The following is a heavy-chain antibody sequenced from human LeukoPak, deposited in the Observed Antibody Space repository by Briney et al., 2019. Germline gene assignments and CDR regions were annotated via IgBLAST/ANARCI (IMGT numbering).Heavy chain of an antibody. J-gene: IGHJ5*02. CDR2: IKSKTDGGTT. D-gene: IGHD3-10*02. V-gene: IGHV3-15*01. CDR1: GFTLSNPW. Sequence: GGTLRLSCAASGFTLSNPWMSWVRQTPGKGLEWVGRIKSKTDGGTTDYAAPVKGRFTISRDDSKNTLYLQLNGLKTEDTAVYYCTTESLYHYDRGYNWFDPWGQGTLVTVSS. CDR3: TTESLYHYDRGYNWFDP.